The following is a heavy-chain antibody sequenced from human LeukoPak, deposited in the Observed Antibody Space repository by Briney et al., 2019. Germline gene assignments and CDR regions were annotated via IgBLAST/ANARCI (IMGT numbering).Heavy chain of an antibody. CDR2: IYCSGST. CDR1: GGSISSSSYY. CDR3: ARRDSGGGWFDP. Sequence: PSETLSLTCTVSGGSISSSSYYWGWIRQPPGKGLEWIGSIYCSGSTYYNPSLKSRVTISVDTSKNQFSLKLSSVTAADTAVYYCARRDSGGGWFDPWGQGTLVTVSS. V-gene: IGHV4-39*01. J-gene: IGHJ5*02. D-gene: IGHD1-1*01.